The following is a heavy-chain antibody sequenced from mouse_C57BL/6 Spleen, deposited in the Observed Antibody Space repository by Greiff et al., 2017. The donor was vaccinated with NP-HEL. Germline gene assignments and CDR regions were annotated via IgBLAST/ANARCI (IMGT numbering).Heavy chain of an antibody. J-gene: IGHJ3*01. CDR2: INPGSGGT. CDR3: ARGGNAY. V-gene: IGHV1-54*01. Sequence: QVQLQQSGAELVRPGTSVKVSCKASGYAFTNYLIEWVKQRPGQGLEWIGVINPGSGGTNYNEKFKGKATLTADKSSSTAYMQLSSLTSEDSAVYFCARGGNAYWGQGTLVTVSA. CDR1: GYAFTNYL. D-gene: IGHD2-1*01.